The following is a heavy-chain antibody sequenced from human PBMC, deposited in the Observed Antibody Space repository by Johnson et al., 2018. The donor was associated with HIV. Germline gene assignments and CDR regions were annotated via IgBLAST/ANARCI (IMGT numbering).Heavy chain of an antibody. CDR3: ARSCRDGCTCNAFDI. V-gene: IGHV3-53*01. Sequence: EVQLVESGGGLIQPGGSLRLSCAVSGLSVSINYITWVRQAPGKGLEWVSVIHSGGSTYYADSVEGRFTISRDNSKNTLYLQMNSLRAEDTAVYYCARSCRDGCTCNAFDIWGQGTMVTVSS. J-gene: IGHJ3*02. CDR2: IHSGGST. CDR1: GLSVSINY. D-gene: IGHD5-24*01.